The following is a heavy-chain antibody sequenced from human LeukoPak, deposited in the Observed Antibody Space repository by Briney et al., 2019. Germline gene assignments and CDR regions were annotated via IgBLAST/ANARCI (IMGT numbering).Heavy chain of an antibody. CDR3: ARDIVLTYGMDV. J-gene: IGHJ6*02. CDR1: GGSMNNKY. V-gene: IGHV4-59*01. CDR2: IYYTGTT. Sequence: SETLSLTCTVSGGSMNNKYWNWIRQSPGKGLEWIGYIYYTGTTNYKPSLRGRVTISLVTSKNQFSLRLTSVTEADTAVYFCARDIVLTYGMDVWGLGTTVTVSS. D-gene: IGHD2-8*02.